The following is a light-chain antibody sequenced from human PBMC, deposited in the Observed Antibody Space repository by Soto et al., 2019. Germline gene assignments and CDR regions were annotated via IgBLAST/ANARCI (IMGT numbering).Light chain of an antibody. Sequence: QLVLTQSSSASASLGSSGKLTCTLTSGHSAYVIAWHQQQPGKATRYLMRLEGSGSYNKGSGGPDRFSGSSSGADRYFTISNLQFEDEADYYCETWDSNTRVFGGGTKLTVL. CDR3: ETWDSNTRV. CDR1: SGHSAYV. V-gene: IGLV4-60*02. J-gene: IGLJ3*02. CDR2: LEGSGSY.